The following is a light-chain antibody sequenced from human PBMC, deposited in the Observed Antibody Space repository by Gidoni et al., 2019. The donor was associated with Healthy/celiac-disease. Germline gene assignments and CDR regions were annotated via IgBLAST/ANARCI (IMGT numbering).Light chain of an antibody. CDR1: QSLLHSNGYNY. CDR2: LGS. CDR3: MQDLQTPFT. V-gene: IGKV2-28*01. J-gene: IGKJ3*01. Sequence: IVMTQSPLSLPVTPGAPASISCRSSQSLLHSNGYNYLDWYLQKPGQSPQLLIYLGSNRDSVVPDRFSGSGSGTDFTLKISRVEAEDVGVYYCMQDLQTPFTFGPGTKVDIK.